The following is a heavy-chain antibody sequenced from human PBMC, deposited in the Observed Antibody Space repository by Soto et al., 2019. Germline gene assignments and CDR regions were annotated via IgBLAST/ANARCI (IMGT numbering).Heavy chain of an antibody. Sequence: QVQLVESGGGLVKPGGTLTLSCAASGFSLSAYYMTWIRQSPGKGLEWVSHISFTGSTKYYADSVKGRFTISRDNAKNSLSLEMNSLRAEDTAVYFCARVVYVDAPPGYMDVWGEGTTVIVSS. V-gene: IGHV3-11*01. J-gene: IGHJ6*03. D-gene: IGHD3-10*02. CDR2: ISFTGSTK. CDR1: GFSLSAYY. CDR3: ARVVYVDAPPGYMDV.